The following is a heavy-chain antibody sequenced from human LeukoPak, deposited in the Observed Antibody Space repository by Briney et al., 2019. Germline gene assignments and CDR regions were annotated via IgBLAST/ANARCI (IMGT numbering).Heavy chain of an antibody. D-gene: IGHD5-12*01. CDR1: GGSISSSSYY. CDR3: GRVNRGYDWGGGYYYYYMDV. CDR2: IYYSGST. J-gene: IGHJ6*03. Sequence: SETLSLTCTVSGGSISSSSYYWGWIRQPPGKGLEWIGSIYYSGSTYYNPSLKSRVTISVDTSKNQFSLKLSSLTAADTAVYYGGRVNRGYDWGGGYYYYYMDVWGKGTTVTISS. V-gene: IGHV4-39*01.